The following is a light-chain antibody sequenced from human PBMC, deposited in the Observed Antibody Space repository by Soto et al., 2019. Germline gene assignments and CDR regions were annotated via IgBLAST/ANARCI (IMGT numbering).Light chain of an antibody. V-gene: IGLV2-14*01. Sequence: QSVLTQPASVSGAPGQSITISCTGTSSDVGGYNYVSWYQQHPGKAPKFMIYDVSNRPSGVSNRFSGSKSGNTASLTISGLQAEDEADYYCCSYTTSNPRQIVFVTGTKLTVL. CDR1: SSDVGGYNY. CDR3: CSYTTSNPRQIV. J-gene: IGLJ1*01. CDR2: DVS.